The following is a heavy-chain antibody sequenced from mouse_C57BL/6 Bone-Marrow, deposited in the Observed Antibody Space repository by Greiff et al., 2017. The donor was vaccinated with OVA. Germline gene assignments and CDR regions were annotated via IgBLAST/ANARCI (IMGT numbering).Heavy chain of an antibody. J-gene: IGHJ4*01. Sequence: QVQLQQPGAELVKPGASVKLSCKASGFTFTSYWMHWVKQRPGQGLEWIGMIHPNSGSTNYNEKFKSKATLTVDKSSSTAYMQLSSLTSEDAAVDYCARSGSNGDMDYWGQGTSVTVSS. D-gene: IGHD2-5*01. V-gene: IGHV1-64*01. CDR2: IHPNSGST. CDR3: ARSGSNGDMDY. CDR1: GFTFTSYW.